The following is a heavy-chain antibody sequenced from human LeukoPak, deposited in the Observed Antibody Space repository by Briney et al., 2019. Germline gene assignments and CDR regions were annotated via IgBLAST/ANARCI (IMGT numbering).Heavy chain of an antibody. J-gene: IGHJ4*02. D-gene: IGHD2-2*01. Sequence: ASVKVSCKASCYTFTSYGIGWVRQAPAQGLELMGWISAYNGNTNYAQKLQGRVTMTTDTSTSTAYMELRSLRSDDTAVYYCARTPTTSETAAGSFDYWGQGTLVTVSS. CDR3: ARTPTTSETAAGSFDY. CDR1: CYTFTSYG. CDR2: ISAYNGNT. V-gene: IGHV1-18*01.